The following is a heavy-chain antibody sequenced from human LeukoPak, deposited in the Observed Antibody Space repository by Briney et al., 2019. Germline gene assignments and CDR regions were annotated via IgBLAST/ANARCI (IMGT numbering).Heavy chain of an antibody. CDR3: ARGAGPFDS. D-gene: IGHD6-19*01. CDR2: IYNSETA. J-gene: IGHJ4*02. CDR1: GGSLSDDY. V-gene: IGHV4-4*07. Sequence: SETLSLTCTVSGGSLSDDYWSWIRQPAGKGPEWIGRIYNSETANYNPSLKSRVTMSVDTSKNQLSLRLRSVTAADTAVYYCARGAGPFDSWGQGTLVTVSS.